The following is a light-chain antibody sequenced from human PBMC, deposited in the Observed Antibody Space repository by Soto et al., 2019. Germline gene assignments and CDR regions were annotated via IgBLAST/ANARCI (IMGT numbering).Light chain of an antibody. Sequence: EIVLTQSPDTLSLSPGERATLSCRTSQSVSNNYLGWYRQNPGQAPKLLIYSASHRPGGIPDRFSGSGSGTDFTLTISRLEPEDFAVYYCQQYGSSPRTFGQGTKLEIK. CDR2: SAS. V-gene: IGKV3-20*01. CDR1: QSVSNNY. J-gene: IGKJ2*01. CDR3: QQYGSSPRT.